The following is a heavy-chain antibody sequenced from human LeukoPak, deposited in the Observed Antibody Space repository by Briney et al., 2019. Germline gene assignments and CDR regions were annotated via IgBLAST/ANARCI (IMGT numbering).Heavy chain of an antibody. Sequence: AGSLRLSCEASGFTLTIYAVTWVRQAPGKGPEWVSTISSSGGSTYYADSVKGRFTISRDNSKNTLYLQMSSLRAEDTALYYCAKGGYSYGPWGQGTLVTVSS. V-gene: IGHV3-23*01. D-gene: IGHD5-18*01. CDR2: ISSSGGST. CDR1: GFTLTIYA. CDR3: AKGGYSYGP. J-gene: IGHJ4*02.